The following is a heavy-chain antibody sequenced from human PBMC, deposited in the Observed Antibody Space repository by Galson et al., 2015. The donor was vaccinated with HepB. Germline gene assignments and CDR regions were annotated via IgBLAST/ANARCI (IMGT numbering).Heavy chain of an antibody. CDR2: IDPSDSYI. V-gene: IGHV5-10-1*01. J-gene: IGHJ6*02. CDR3: ARQHTSYSPMDV. Sequence: QSGAEVKKPGESLRISCKGSGYSFSDYWITWVRQMPGKGTEWMARIDPSDSYINYSPSSQGHVTVSFDKSITTAYLQWSGPKASDTAIYYCARQHTSYSPMDVWGQGTTVTVSS. CDR1: GYSFSDYW. D-gene: IGHD4-11*01.